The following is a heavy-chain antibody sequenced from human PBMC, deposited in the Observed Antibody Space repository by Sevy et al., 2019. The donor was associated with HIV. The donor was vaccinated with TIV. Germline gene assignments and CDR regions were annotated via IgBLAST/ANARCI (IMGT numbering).Heavy chain of an antibody. CDR1: GFTFSSYA. J-gene: IGHJ4*02. CDR2: ISYDGSNK. V-gene: IGHV3-30-3*01. Sequence: GGSLRLSCAASGFTFSSYAMHWVRQAPGKGLEWVAVISYDGSNKYYADSVRGRFTISRDNSKNTLYLQMNSLRAEDTAVYYCARVTFRWGELDQGFDYWGQRTLVTVSS. D-gene: IGHD2-15*01. CDR3: ARVTFRWGELDQGFDY.